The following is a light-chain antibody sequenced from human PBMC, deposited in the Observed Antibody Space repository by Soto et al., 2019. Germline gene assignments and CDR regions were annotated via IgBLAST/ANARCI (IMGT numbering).Light chain of an antibody. J-gene: IGKJ1*01. CDR2: KAS. CDR3: QQYGSSPRT. V-gene: IGKV1-5*03. CDR1: QTISSW. Sequence: IQMTQSTSTLSGSVGDRVTITCRASQTISSWLAWYQQKPGKAPKLLIYKASTLKSGVPSRFSGSGSGTEFTLTISRLEPEDFAVYYCQQYGSSPRTFGQGTKVDIK.